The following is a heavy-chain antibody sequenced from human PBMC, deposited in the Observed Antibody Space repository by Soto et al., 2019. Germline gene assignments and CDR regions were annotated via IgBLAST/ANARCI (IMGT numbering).Heavy chain of an antibody. V-gene: IGHV1-18*01. Sequence: ASVKVSCKASGYTFTSYGISWVRQAPGQGLEWMGWISAYNGNTNYAQKLQGRVTMTTDTSTSTAYMELRSLRSDDTAVYYCARSAVVPAGRAYYYYGMDVWGQGTTVTISS. D-gene: IGHD2-2*01. CDR2: ISAYNGNT. J-gene: IGHJ6*02. CDR3: ARSAVVPAGRAYYYYGMDV. CDR1: GYTFTSYG.